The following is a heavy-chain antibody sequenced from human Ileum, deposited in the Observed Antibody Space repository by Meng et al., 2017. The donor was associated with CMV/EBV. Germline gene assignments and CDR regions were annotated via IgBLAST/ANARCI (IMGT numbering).Heavy chain of an antibody. CDR3: ARLHAHGYEEFDY. V-gene: IGHV4-59*08. CDR2: IYYAGST. D-gene: IGHD3-3*01. Sequence: CTVSGGSISPYYWSWIRQSPGKGLEFIGYIYYAGSTNYNPYLSSRVTISLDRPKNQVSLKVTSVTAADTAVYYCARLHAHGYEEFDYWGQGTLVTVSS. CDR1: GGSISPYY. J-gene: IGHJ4*02.